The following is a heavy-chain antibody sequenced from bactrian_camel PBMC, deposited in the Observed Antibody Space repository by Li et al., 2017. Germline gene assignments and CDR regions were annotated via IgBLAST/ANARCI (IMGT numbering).Heavy chain of an antibody. CDR3: AVDSSFVTCD. D-gene: IGHD7*01. CDR1: GNTARNRV. Sequence: VQLVESGGGSVQAGGNLTLSCTASGNTARNRVWGWFRQAPGLEREGVATIDGDGYAAYKDSVKGRFTISQGTAKTTVYLQMDNLKPEDTAVYYCAVDSSFVTCDGAQGTQVTVS. J-gene: IGHJ4*01. CDR2: IDGDGYA. V-gene: IGHV3S53*01.